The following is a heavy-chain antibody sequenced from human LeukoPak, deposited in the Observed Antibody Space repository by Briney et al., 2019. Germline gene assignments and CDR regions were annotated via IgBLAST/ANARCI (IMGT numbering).Heavy chain of an antibody. Sequence: GGSLRLSCAASGFSISSSWMSWVRQAPGKGLEWVSGISGSGDSTYYADSVKGRFTISRDNSKNTLYLQMNSLRAEDTAVYYCARRSGIAVAGAFDYWGQGTLVTVSS. D-gene: IGHD6-19*01. CDR3: ARRSGIAVAGAFDY. CDR1: GFSISSSW. CDR2: ISGSGDST. V-gene: IGHV3-23*01. J-gene: IGHJ4*02.